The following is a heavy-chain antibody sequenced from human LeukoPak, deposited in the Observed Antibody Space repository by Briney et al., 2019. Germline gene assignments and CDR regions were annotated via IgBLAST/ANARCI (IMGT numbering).Heavy chain of an antibody. CDR3: ARQLKWDNWFDP. D-gene: IGHD2-15*01. Sequence: PSETLSLTCTVSGYSISSGYYWGWIRQPPGKGLEWIGSIYHSGSTYYNPSLKSRGTISVDTSKNQFSLKLSSVTAADTAVYYCARQLKWDNWFDPWGQGTLVTVSS. V-gene: IGHV4-38-2*02. J-gene: IGHJ5*02. CDR1: GYSISSGYY. CDR2: IYHSGST.